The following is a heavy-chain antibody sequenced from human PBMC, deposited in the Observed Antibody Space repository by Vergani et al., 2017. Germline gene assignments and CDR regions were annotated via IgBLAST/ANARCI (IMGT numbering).Heavy chain of an antibody. V-gene: IGHV4-59*01. CDR1: GGSISSYY. CDR2: IYYSGST. CDR3: ARGYSSSWYMLGSGYYYYGMDV. D-gene: IGHD6-13*01. J-gene: IGHJ6*02. Sequence: QVQLQESGPGLVKPSETLSLTCTVSGGSISSYYWSWIRQPPGKGLEWIGYIYYSGSTNYNPSLKSRVTISVDTSKNQFSLKLSSVTAADTAVYYCARGYSSSWYMLGSGYYYYGMDVWGQGTTVTVSS.